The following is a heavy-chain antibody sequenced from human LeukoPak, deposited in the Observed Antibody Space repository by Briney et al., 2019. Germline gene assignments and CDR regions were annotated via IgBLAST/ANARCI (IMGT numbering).Heavy chain of an antibody. CDR3: ARDAHYDILTGYYDY. J-gene: IGHJ4*02. CDR1: GYTFTSYY. Sequence: ASVKVSCKASGYTFTSYYMHWVRQAPGQGLEWMGIINPSGGSTSYAQKFQGRVTMTKDTSTSTVYMELSSLRSEDTAVYYCARDAHYDILTGYYDYWGQGTLVTVSS. D-gene: IGHD3-9*01. V-gene: IGHV1-46*01. CDR2: INPSGGST.